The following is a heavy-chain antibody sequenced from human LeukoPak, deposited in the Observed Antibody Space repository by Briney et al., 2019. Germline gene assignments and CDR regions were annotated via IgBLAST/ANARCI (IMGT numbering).Heavy chain of an antibody. D-gene: IGHD3-22*01. CDR1: GFTFSSYS. V-gene: IGHV3-21*04. J-gene: IGHJ4*02. CDR3: ARGADYYDSSGYYHPFDY. CDR2: ISSSSSYI. Sequence: PGGSLRLSCAASGFTFSSYSMNWVRQAPGKGLEWVSSISSSSSYIYYADSVKGRFTISRDNSKNTLYLQMNSLRAEDTAVYYCARGADYYDSSGYYHPFDYWGQGTLVTVSS.